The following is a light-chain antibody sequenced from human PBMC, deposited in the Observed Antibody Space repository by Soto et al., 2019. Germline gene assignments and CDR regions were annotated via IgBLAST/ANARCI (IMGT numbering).Light chain of an antibody. CDR1: QSITDYF. Sequence: EIVLTQSPGILSLSPGERATLSCRASQSITDYFMGWYQQKPGQAPRLLISGASNRATGIPDRFIGSGSGTDFTLTISSLEPEDFAVYYCQHYSYSPPYTFGQGTKLEIK. CDR3: QHYSYSPPYT. CDR2: GAS. J-gene: IGKJ2*01. V-gene: IGKV3-20*01.